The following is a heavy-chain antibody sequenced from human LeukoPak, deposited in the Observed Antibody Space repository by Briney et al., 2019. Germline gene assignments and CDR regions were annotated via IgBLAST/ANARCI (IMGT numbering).Heavy chain of an antibody. CDR2: IRTKVNGETT. Sequence: GGSLRLSYAASGLTFGDFVMSCVRQTPGKGLEWVGFIRTKVNGETTKYAASVQGRFTISRDDSKSIAYLQMYSLKTEDTAVYSYTTDYQLVYWGQGTLVTVSS. CDR3: TTDYQLVY. J-gene: IGHJ4*02. V-gene: IGHV3-49*04. CDR1: GLTFGDFV. D-gene: IGHD3-16*01.